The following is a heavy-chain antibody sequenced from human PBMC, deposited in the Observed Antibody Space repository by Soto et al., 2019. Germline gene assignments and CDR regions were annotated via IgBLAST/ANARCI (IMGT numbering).Heavy chain of an antibody. D-gene: IGHD3-16*01. CDR1: GDSISSNGHH. Sequence: SETLSLTCIVSGDSISSNGHHWGWIRQPPGKGLEWIGSTSYSGNTHYNPSLQSRVTISIDTSKNQLSLKLSSVTAADTAVYYCARPGGLGEVSPYLDYGGRGALVPVSS. CDR2: TSYSGNT. J-gene: IGHJ4*02. V-gene: IGHV4-39*01. CDR3: ARPGGLGEVSPYLDY.